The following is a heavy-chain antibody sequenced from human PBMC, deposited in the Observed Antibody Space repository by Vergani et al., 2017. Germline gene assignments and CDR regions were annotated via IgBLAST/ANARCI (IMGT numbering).Heavy chain of an antibody. CDR1: GYSFTSYW. Sequence: EVQLVQSGAEVKKPGESLKISCKGSGYSFTSYWIGWVRQMPGKGLEWMGIIYPGDSDTRYSPSFQGQVTISADKSIRTAYLQWSSLKASDTAMCSCARRAPTGRHCSSTSCHGWFDPWGQGTLVTGSS. CDR2: IYPGDSDT. D-gene: IGHD2-2*01. CDR3: ARRAPTGRHCSSTSCHGWFDP. J-gene: IGHJ5*02. V-gene: IGHV5-51*03.